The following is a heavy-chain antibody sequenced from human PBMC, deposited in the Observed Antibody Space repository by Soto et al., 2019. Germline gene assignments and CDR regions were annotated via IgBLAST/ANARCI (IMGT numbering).Heavy chain of an antibody. V-gene: IGHV4-30-4*01. Sequence: SETLSLTCTVSGGSISSGDYYWSWIRQPPGKGLEWIGYIYYSGSTYYNQSLKSRVTISVDTSKNQFSLKLSSVTAADTAVYYCARVNGIVTGTIYYFDYWGQGTLVTVSS. CDR2: IYYSGST. CDR1: GGSISSGDYY. D-gene: IGHD1-20*01. J-gene: IGHJ4*02. CDR3: ARVNGIVTGTIYYFDY.